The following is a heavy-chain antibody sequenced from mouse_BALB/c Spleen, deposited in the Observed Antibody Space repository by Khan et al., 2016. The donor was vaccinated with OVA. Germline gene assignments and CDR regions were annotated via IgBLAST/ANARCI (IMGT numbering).Heavy chain of an antibody. D-gene: IGHD2-2*01. J-gene: IGHJ4*01. V-gene: IGHV5-6*01. Sequence: EVQVVESGGDLVKPGGSLKLSCAASGFTFSSYGMSWVRQTPDKRLEWVAAISSGGSYTYYQDSLKGRSTISRDNAKNTLYLQMSSLKSEDTAKSYCARQPGYGEGSASDYWGQGTSVTVSA. CDR3: ARQPGYGEGSASDY. CDR2: ISSGGSYT. CDR1: GFTFSSYG.